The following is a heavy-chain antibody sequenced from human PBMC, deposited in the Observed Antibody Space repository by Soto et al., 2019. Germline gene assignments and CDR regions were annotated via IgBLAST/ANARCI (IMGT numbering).Heavy chain of an antibody. J-gene: IGHJ4*02. CDR1: GGSFSGYY. CDR3: ARAAYYDSSGYYYVRVYFDY. D-gene: IGHD3-22*01. Sequence: AVYGGSFSGYYWSWIRQPPGKGLEWIGEINHSGSTNYNPSLKSRVTISVDTSKNQFSLKLSSVTAADTAVYYCARAAYYDSSGYYYVRVYFDYWGQGTLVTVSS. V-gene: IGHV4-34*01. CDR2: INHSGST.